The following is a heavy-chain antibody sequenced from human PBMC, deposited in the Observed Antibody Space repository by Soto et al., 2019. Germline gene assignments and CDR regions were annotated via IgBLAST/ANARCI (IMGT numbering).Heavy chain of an antibody. CDR3: ARESAVAALDP. Sequence: ASVKVSCKASGYTFTSYDINWARQATGQGLEWMGWMNPNSGNTGYAQKFQGRVTMTRNTSTSTAYMELRSLRSDDTAVYYCARESAVAALDPWGQGTLVTVSS. CDR2: MNPNSGNT. V-gene: IGHV1-8*01. D-gene: IGHD6-19*01. CDR1: GYTFTSYD. J-gene: IGHJ5*02.